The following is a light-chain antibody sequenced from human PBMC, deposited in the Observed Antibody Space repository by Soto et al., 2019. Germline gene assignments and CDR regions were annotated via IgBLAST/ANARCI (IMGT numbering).Light chain of an antibody. CDR1: QRFSSN. Sequence: EIVMTQSPATLSVSPGERATLSCRASQRFSSNLAWYQQKPGQAPRLLIYAASTRATGIPARFSGSGSETEFTLTVCSLQSEDFAVYYCQQYDNWPRTFGQGTQVEIK. CDR2: AAS. CDR3: QQYDNWPRT. J-gene: IGKJ1*01. V-gene: IGKV3-15*01.